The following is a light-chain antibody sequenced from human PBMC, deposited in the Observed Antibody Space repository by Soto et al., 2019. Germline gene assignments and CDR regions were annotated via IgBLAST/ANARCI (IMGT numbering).Light chain of an antibody. CDR3: QQYYNSVLT. J-gene: IGKJ4*01. CDR1: QSISNF. CDR2: AAS. V-gene: IGKV1-39*01. Sequence: DIQMTQSPSSLSASLGDRVTITFRASQSISNFLNWIQHKPGKAPKVLISAASTLQSGVPPRFSGSVSGTDFTLTISSLQPEDSASYYCQQYYNSVLTFGGGTKVDIK.